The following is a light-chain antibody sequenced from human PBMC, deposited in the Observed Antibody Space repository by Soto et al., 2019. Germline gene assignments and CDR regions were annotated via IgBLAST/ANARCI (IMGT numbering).Light chain of an antibody. J-gene: IGKJ5*01. CDR2: DAS. V-gene: IGKV1-33*01. CDR1: QDISNY. Sequence: DIQMTQSPSSLSASVGDRVTITCQASQDISNYLNWYQQKPGKAPKLLIYDASNLETGVPSRFSGSGSGTDCTFTSSSLQPEDTATYYGQQYDNLPITFGQGTRLEIK. CDR3: QQYDNLPIT.